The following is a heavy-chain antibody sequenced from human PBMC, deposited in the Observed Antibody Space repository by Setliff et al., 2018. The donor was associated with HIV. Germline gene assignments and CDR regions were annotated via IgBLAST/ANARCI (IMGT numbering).Heavy chain of an antibody. J-gene: IGHJ4*02. V-gene: IGHV4-39*01. CDR3: ARHAAGPDGPFDY. Sequence: SETLSLTCTVSGGSISSSSYYWGWIRQPPGKGLEWIGSIYYSGSNYYNPSLKSRVTISVDTSKNQFSLKLSSVIAADTAVYYCARHAAGPDGPFDYWGQGTLVTVYS. CDR2: IYYSGSN. CDR1: GGSISSSSYY.